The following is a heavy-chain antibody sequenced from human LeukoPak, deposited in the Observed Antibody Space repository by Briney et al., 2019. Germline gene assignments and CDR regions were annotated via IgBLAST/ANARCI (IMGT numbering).Heavy chain of an antibody. D-gene: IGHD3-9*01. CDR2: ISVYSGNT. J-gene: IGHJ4*02. Sequence: ASVTVSCKASGYTFTNYGISWVRQAPGQGLEWMGWISVYSGNTNYAQKCQGRVTMTTDTSTSTAYMELRSLRSDDTAVYSCARDDILTGYYPYYFDYWGQGTLVTVSS. V-gene: IGHV1-18*01. CDR1: GYTFTNYG. CDR3: ARDDILTGYYPYYFDY.